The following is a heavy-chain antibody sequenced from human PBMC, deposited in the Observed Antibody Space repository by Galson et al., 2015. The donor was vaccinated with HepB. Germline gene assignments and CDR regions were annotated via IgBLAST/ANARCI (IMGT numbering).Heavy chain of an antibody. J-gene: IGHJ4*02. V-gene: IGHV3-21*01. CDR3: ASLYSNYEAIGF. CDR1: GFMFSSYT. Sequence: SLRLSCAASGFMFSSYTMNWVRQSPGRGLEWVSSISSSSFTIKYADSVRGRFTISRDNAENSLYLQMNSLRAEDTAVYFCASLYSNYEAIGFWGQGTLVTVSS. D-gene: IGHD4-11*01. CDR2: ISSSSFTI.